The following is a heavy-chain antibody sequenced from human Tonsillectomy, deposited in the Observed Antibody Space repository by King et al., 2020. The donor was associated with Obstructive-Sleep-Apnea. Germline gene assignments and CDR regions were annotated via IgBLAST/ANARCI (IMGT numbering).Heavy chain of an antibody. CDR3: AGDPGSLAEAISSPTTREIWFDP. V-gene: IGHV3-48*04. CDR1: GFTFSSYS. D-gene: IGHD3-10*01. J-gene: IGHJ5*02. Sequence: VQLVESGGGLVQPGGSLRLSCAASGFTFSSYSMNWVRQAPGKGLEWVSYISSSSSTIYYADSVKGRFTISRDNAKNSLYLQMNSLRAEDTAVYYCAGDPGSLAEAISSPTTREIWFDPWGQGTLVTVSS. CDR2: ISSSSSTI.